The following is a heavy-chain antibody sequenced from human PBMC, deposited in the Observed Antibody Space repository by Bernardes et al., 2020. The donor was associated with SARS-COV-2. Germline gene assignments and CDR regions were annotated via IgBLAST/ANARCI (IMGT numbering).Heavy chain of an antibody. Sequence: GGSLRLSCAASGFTFRNYAMSWVRQAPGKGLEWVSSISVSGANTYYADSVKGRFTISRDNSRNTLYLQMNSLRAEDTAVYHCAKDPFYSSGAGYFDLWGRGTLVTVSS. CDR3: AKDPFYSSGAGYFDL. D-gene: IGHD6-19*01. CDR1: GFTFRNYA. V-gene: IGHV3-23*01. CDR2: ISVSGANT. J-gene: IGHJ2*01.